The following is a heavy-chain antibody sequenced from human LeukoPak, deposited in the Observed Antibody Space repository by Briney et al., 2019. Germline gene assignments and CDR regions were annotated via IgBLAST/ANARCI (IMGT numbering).Heavy chain of an antibody. V-gene: IGHV3-48*02. CDR2: ISSTSGTI. Sequence: GGSLRLSCAASGFTFSSYSMNWVRQAPGKGLEWLSYISSTSGTIYYADSVRGRFTISRDNAKNSLCLQMNSLRDEDTAVYYCAVTSHGEWLFRKSFDYWGQGTLVTVSS. D-gene: IGHD6-19*01. CDR3: AVTSHGEWLFRKSFDY. CDR1: GFTFSSYS. J-gene: IGHJ4*02.